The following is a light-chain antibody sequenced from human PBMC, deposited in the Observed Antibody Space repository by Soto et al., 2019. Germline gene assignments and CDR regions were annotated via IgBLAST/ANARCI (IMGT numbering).Light chain of an antibody. Sequence: DIQMTQSPSSLSASVGDRVTITCRAXQXXXXYLNWFQQIPGKAPNLLIYTASTLQSGVPSRFSGSGSGTXFTLTXSSLXPXXXXXXXXXXXYXTPYTFGQGTQLEIK. CDR3: XXXYXTPYT. CDR1: QXXXXY. CDR2: TAS. J-gene: IGKJ2*01. V-gene: IGKV1-39*01.